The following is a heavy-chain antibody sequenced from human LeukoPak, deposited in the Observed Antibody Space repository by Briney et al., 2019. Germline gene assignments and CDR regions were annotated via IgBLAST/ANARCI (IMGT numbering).Heavy chain of an antibody. CDR2: ISYDGSNK. CDR3: AKDWFSSRGYTDY. CDR1: GFTFSSYG. Sequence: GRSLRLSSAASGFTFSSYGMHWVRQAPGKGLEWVAVISYDGSNKYYADSVKGRFTISRDNSKNTLYLQMNSLRAEDTAVYYCAKDWFSSRGYTDYWGQGTLVTVSS. V-gene: IGHV3-30*18. J-gene: IGHJ4*02. D-gene: IGHD3-22*01.